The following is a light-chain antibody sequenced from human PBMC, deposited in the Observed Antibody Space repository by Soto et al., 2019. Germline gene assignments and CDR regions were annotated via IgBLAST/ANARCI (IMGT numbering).Light chain of an antibody. CDR2: GAS. Sequence: EIGMTQSPATLSVPTGERATLSCRTSQSVSSNLAWYQQKPGQAPRLLIYGASTRATGIPARFSGSGSGTEFTLTISSLQSEDFAVYYCQQYNNWPQTFGQGTNAAIK. CDR3: QQYNNWPQT. V-gene: IGKV3-15*01. CDR1: QSVSSN. J-gene: IGKJ1*01.